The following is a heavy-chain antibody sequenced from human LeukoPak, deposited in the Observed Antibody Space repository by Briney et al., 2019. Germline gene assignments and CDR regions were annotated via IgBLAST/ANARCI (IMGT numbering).Heavy chain of an antibody. CDR3: ARDSVELERRNWFDP. J-gene: IGHJ5*02. CDR1: PYTFNKYY. CDR2: INPSGRSA. V-gene: IGHV1-46*02. D-gene: IGHD1-1*01. Sequence: ASVKVSCKASPYTFNKYYIHWVRQAPGQGLEWMGVINPSGRSASYAQRFQGRVTMTRGTSTSTVYMDLSSLRSEDTAVYYCARDSVELERRNWFDPWGQGTLVTVSS.